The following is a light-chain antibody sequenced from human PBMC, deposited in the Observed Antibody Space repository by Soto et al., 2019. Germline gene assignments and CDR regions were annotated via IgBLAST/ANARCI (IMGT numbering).Light chain of an antibody. V-gene: IGKV3-15*01. J-gene: IGKJ1*01. CDR3: QHYNNWPHA. CDR1: QSVSSN. CDR2: GAS. Sequence: EIVMTQSPATLSVSPGERATLYCRASQSVSSNLAWYQQKPGQAPRLLIYGASTRATGIPARFSGSGSGTEFTLTISSLQSEDFAVDYCQHYNNWPHAFGQGTKVEIK.